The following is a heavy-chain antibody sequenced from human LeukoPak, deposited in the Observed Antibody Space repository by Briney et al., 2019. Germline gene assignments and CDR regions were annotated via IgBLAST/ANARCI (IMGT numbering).Heavy chain of an antibody. V-gene: IGHV4-4*07. J-gene: IGHJ4*02. CDR1: GGSISSYY. CDR2: IYTSGST. Sequence: SETLSLTCTVSGGSISSYYWSWIRQPAGKGLEWIGRIYTSGSTNYNPSLKSRVTTSVDTSKNQFSLKLSSVTAADTAVYYCAREYYYDSSGYRRGHYFDYWGQGTLVTVSS. D-gene: IGHD3-22*01. CDR3: AREYYYDSSGYRRGHYFDY.